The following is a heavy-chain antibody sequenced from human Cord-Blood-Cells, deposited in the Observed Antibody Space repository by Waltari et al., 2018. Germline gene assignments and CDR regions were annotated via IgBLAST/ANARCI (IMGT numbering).Heavy chain of an antibody. Sequence: QITLKESGPTLVKPTQTLTLTCTFSGFSLSTSGVGVGWLRQPPGKALEWLALIYWDDDKRYSPSLKSRLTITKDTSKNQVVLTMTNMDPVDTATYYCAHRLTIFGVVTHDAFDIWGQGTMVTVSS. CDR3: AHRLTIFGVVTHDAFDI. CDR2: IYWDDDK. V-gene: IGHV2-5*02. D-gene: IGHD3-3*01. CDR1: GFSLSTSGVG. J-gene: IGHJ3*02.